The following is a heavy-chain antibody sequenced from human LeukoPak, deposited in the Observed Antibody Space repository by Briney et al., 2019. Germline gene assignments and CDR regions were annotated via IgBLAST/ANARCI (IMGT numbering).Heavy chain of an antibody. V-gene: IGHV1-18*01. D-gene: IGHD1-7*01. CDR2: ISAYNGNT. CDR1: GYTFTSYG. Sequence: ASVKVSCKASGYTFTSYGISWVRQAPGQGLEWMGWISAYNGNTNYAQKLQGRVTMTRDTSISTAYMELSRLRSDDTAVYYCAREYNYNYDYWGQGTLVTVSS. J-gene: IGHJ4*02. CDR3: AREYNYNYDY.